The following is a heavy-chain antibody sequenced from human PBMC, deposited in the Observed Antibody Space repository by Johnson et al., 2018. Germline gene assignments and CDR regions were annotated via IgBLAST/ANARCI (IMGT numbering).Heavy chain of an antibody. CDR3: AKYHDYGEGIDAFDI. CDR2: ISGGST. CDR1: GFTVSRNE. V-gene: IGHV3-38*03. Sequence: VQLVQSGGGLVKPGGSLRLSCAASGFTVSRNEMSWVRQAPGKGLEWVSSISGGSTYYADSRKGRLTISRDNSKNTLYLQMNSLRAEDTAVYYFAKYHDYGEGIDAFDIWGQGTMVTVSS. J-gene: IGHJ3*02. D-gene: IGHD4-17*01.